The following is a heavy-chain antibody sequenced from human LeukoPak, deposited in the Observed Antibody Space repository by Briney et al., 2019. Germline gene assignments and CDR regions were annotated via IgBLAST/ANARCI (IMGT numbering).Heavy chain of an antibody. V-gene: IGHV1-69*05. Sequence: SVKVSCKASGGTFRSYAISWVRQAPGQGLEWMGGIIPIFGTANYAQKFQGRVTITTDESTSTAYMELSSLRSEDTAVYYCARMAGYGGSYYFDYWGQGTLVTVSS. D-gene: IGHD1-26*01. J-gene: IGHJ4*02. CDR2: IIPIFGTA. CDR1: GGTFRSYA. CDR3: ARMAGYGGSYYFDY.